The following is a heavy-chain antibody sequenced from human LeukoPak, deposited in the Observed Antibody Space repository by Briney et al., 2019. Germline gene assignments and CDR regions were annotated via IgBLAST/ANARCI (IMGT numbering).Heavy chain of an antibody. D-gene: IGHD1-26*01. CDR2: ISSSSSYI. CDR1: GLTFSHYW. J-gene: IGHJ4*02. V-gene: IGHV3-21*01. CDR3: ARRGSYFDY. Sequence: PGGSLRLSCATSGLTFSHYWMSWVRQAPGKGLEWVSSISSSSSYIYYADSVKGRFTISRDNAKNSLYLQMNSLRAEDTAVYYCARRGSYFDYWGQGTLVTVSS.